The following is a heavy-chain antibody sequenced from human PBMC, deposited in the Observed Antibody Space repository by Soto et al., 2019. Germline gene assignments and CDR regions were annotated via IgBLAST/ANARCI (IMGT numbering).Heavy chain of an antibody. J-gene: IGHJ4*02. V-gene: IGHV3-23*01. CDR1: GFTFSSYA. Sequence: SGGSLRLSCAASGFTFSSYAMSWVRQAPGKGLEWVSVISGSGDTTYYADSVKGRFTISRDNSKNTLYLQMNSLRAEDTAVYYCAKANDFWSGLIDHWGQGTQVTISS. CDR2: ISGSGDTT. CDR3: AKANDFWSGLIDH. D-gene: IGHD3-3*01.